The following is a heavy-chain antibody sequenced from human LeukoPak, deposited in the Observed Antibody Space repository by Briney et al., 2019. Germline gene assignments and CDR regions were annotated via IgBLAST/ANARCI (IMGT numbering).Heavy chain of an antibody. CDR1: GFTFSSYA. J-gene: IGHJ4*02. V-gene: IGHV3-23*01. CDR3: AKRRTIFGVVMIDY. Sequence: PGGSLRLSCAASGFTFSSYAMSWVRQAPGKGLEWVSAISGRGGSTYYADSVKGRFTISRDNSKNTLYLQMNSLRAEDTAVYYCAKRRTIFGVVMIDYWGQGTLVTVSS. CDR2: ISGRGGST. D-gene: IGHD3-3*01.